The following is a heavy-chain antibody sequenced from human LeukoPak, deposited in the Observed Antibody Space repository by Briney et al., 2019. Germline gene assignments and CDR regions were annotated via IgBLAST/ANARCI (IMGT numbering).Heavy chain of an antibody. CDR1: GGTFSSYA. CDR2: ISAYNGNT. Sequence: ASVKVSCKASGGTFSSYAISWVRQAPGQGLEWMGWISAYNGNTNYAQKLQGRVTMTTDTSTSTAYMELRSLRSDDTAVYYCARDPFIAAAPTGDYWGQGTLVTVSS. J-gene: IGHJ4*02. V-gene: IGHV1-18*01. D-gene: IGHD6-13*01. CDR3: ARDPFIAAAPTGDY.